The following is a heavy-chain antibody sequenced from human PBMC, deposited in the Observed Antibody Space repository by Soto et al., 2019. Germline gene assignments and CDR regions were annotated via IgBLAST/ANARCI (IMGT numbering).Heavy chain of an antibody. Sequence: GGSLRLSCAASGFTFSNYGMHWVRQAPGKGLEWVALISFDGSNKYYADSVKGRFTISRDNSKKTLYLQMNSLRAEDTAMYYCAKGGYSGNYYMDVWGKGTTVTVSS. CDR3: AKGGYSGNYYMDV. J-gene: IGHJ6*03. CDR1: GFTFSNYG. CDR2: ISFDGSNK. D-gene: IGHD1-26*01. V-gene: IGHV3-30*18.